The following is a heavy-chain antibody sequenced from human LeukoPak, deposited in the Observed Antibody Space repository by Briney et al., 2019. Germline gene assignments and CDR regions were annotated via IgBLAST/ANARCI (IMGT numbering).Heavy chain of an antibody. D-gene: IGHD2-2*01. CDR2: MNPNSGNT. CDR1: GYTFTSYD. J-gene: IGHJ4*02. V-gene: IGHV1-8*01. Sequence: GASVKVSCKASGYTFTSYDINWERQATGQGLEWMGWMNPNSGNTGYAQKFQGRVTMTRNTSISTAYMELRSLRSEDMAGYYCARGMRSEYQPAYWGPGTLVTVSS. CDR3: ARGMRSEYQPAY.